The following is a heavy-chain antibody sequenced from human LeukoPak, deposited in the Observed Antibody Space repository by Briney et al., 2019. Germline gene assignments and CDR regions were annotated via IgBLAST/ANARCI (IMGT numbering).Heavy chain of an antibody. V-gene: IGHV4-34*01. CDR1: GGSFSGYY. CDR3: ARRFIAAAGMRYFDL. D-gene: IGHD6-13*01. CDR2: VNHSGST. J-gene: IGHJ2*01. Sequence: PSETLSLTCAVYGGSFSGYYWSWIRQPPGKGLEWIGEVNHSGSTNYNPSLKGRVTISVDTSKNQFSLKLSSVTAADTAVYYCARRFIAAAGMRYFDLWGRGTLVTVSS.